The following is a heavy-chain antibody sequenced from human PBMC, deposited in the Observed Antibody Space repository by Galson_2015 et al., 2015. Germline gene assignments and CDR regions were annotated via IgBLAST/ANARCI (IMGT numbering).Heavy chain of an antibody. CDR1: GFTFSSYA. D-gene: IGHD2-2*01. CDR2: ISYDGSNK. CDR3: ARDPEVNCSSTSCPYYYYYYMDV. V-gene: IGHV3-30-3*01. Sequence: SLRLSCAASGFTFSSYAMHWVRQAPGKGLEWVAVISYDGSNKYYADSVKGRFTISRDNSKNTLYLQMNSLRAEDTAVYYCARDPEVNCSSTSCPYYYYYYMDVWGKGTTVTVSS. J-gene: IGHJ6*03.